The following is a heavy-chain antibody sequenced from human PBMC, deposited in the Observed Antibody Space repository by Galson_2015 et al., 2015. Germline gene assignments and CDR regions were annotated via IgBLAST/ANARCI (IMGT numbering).Heavy chain of an antibody. CDR3: AREGILDAGYYYGMDV. CDR1: GYTFTGYY. Sequence: SVKVSCKASGYTFTGYYMHWVRQAPGQGLEWMGWINPNSGGTSYAQKFQGWVTMTRDTSISTAYMELSRLRSGDTAVYYCAREGILDAGYYYGMDVWGQGTTVTVSS. D-gene: IGHD1-1*01. V-gene: IGHV1-2*04. J-gene: IGHJ6*02. CDR2: INPNSGGT.